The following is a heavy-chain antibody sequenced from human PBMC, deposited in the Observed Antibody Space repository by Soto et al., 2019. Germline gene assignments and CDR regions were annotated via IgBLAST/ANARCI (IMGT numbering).Heavy chain of an antibody. Sequence: GASVKISCKASGYTLSNYGMHWVRQAPGQGLEWMGIINPSGGSTSYAQKFQGRVTMTRDTSTSTVYMELSSLRSEDTAVYYCARAEGNYYGSGSYNYYYYGMDVWGQGTTVTVSS. CDR1: GYTLSNYG. CDR3: ARAEGNYYGSGSYNYYYYGMDV. V-gene: IGHV1-46*03. J-gene: IGHJ6*02. D-gene: IGHD3-10*01. CDR2: INPSGGST.